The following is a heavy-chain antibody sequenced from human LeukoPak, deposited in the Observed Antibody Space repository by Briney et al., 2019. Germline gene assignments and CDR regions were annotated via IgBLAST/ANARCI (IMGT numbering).Heavy chain of an antibody. CDR3: ARDVGASAPDAFDI. D-gene: IGHD1-26*01. V-gene: IGHV3-21*01. CDR2: ISSSSNYI. CDR1: GFTFSTYN. Sequence: PGGSLRLSCTASGFTFSTYNMNWVRQAPGKGLEWVSSISSSSNYIYYADSVKGRFTISRDNAKNSLYLQMNSLRAEDTDVYYCARDVGASAPDAFDIWGQGTKVTVSS. J-gene: IGHJ3*02.